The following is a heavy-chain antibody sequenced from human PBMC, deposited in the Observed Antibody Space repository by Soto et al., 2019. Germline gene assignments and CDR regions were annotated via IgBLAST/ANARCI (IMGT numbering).Heavy chain of an antibody. V-gene: IGHV5-51*01. CDR1: GYIFTSYW. D-gene: IGHD3-22*01. J-gene: IGHJ4*02. Sequence: GESLKISCKGSGYIFTSYWIGWVLQMPGKGLEWMGIIYPGDSDTRYSPSFQGQVTISADKSISTAYLQWSSLKASDTAMYYCAVERVGYYDSSGYYDYWGQGTLVTVSS. CDR3: AVERVGYYDSSGYYDY. CDR2: IYPGDSDT.